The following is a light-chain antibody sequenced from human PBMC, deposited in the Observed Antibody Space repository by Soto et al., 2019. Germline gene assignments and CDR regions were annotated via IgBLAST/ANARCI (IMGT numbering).Light chain of an antibody. Sequence: QSVLPQPPSVSAAPGQVVNMSCPWRCSNIGVGDDVHWYQHLPGTAPKLLIYVNYNRPSGVPDRFSGSKSGTSASLAITGLQAEDEADFYCQSYDSSLRGYVFGTGTKVTVL. V-gene: IGLV1-40*01. J-gene: IGLJ1*01. CDR3: QSYDSSLRGYV. CDR2: VNY. CDR1: CSNIGVGDD.